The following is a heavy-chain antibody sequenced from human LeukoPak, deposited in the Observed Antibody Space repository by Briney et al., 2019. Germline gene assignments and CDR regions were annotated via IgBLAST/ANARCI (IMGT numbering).Heavy chain of an antibody. V-gene: IGHV3-23*01. J-gene: IGHJ5*02. CDR2: ISGSGGST. CDR3: ARGEGGWLQS. CDR1: RFTFRSYA. D-gene: IGHD5-24*01. Sequence: GRSLRLSWAASRFTFRSYAMRWVRQAPGKGLEWVSAISGSGGSTYYADSVKGRFTISRDNAKNSLYLQMNSLRAEDTAVYYCARGEGGWLQSWGQGTLVTVSS.